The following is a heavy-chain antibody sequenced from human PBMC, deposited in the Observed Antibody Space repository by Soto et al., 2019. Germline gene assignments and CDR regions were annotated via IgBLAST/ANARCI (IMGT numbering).Heavy chain of an antibody. CDR3: ARAPSYRGSPMGALDI. CDR1: GFTFSTSD. Sequence: GGSLRLSCAASGFTFSTSDMHWVRQATGKGLECVSFIDTVVDTYYSVSVKGRFTVSRDNSRNTVYLQMDSLRVDDTAIYYCARAPSYRGSPMGALDIWGLGTLVTVSS. CDR2: IDTVVDT. J-gene: IGHJ3*02. D-gene: IGHD5-12*01. V-gene: IGHV3-13*01.